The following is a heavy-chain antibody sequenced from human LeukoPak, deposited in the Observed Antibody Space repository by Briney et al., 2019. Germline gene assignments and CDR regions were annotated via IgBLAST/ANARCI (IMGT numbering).Heavy chain of an antibody. Sequence: ASVKVSCKASGYTFTSYDINWVRQATGQGLEWMGWMNPNSGNTGYAQKFQGRVTMTRNTSISTAYMELRRLRSEDTAVYYCARAYYDFWSGYRKNWFDPWGQGTLVTVSS. CDR3: ARAYYDFWSGYRKNWFDP. CDR1: GYTFTSYD. J-gene: IGHJ5*02. D-gene: IGHD3-3*01. CDR2: MNPNSGNT. V-gene: IGHV1-8*01.